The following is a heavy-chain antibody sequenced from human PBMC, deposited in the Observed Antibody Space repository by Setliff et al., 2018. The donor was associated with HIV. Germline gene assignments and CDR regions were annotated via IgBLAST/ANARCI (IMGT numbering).Heavy chain of an antibody. Sequence: GGSLRLSCAGSEFSVSSNTMSWIRQAPGKGPEWVSLIYSGGGTYYADSVKGRFTISRDSSRNTLYLQLTSLRVEDTAVYHCAGGSGSYPKPFDPWGQGTLVTV. J-gene: IGHJ5*02. CDR1: EFSVSSNT. V-gene: IGHV3-66*01. CDR2: IYSGGGT. D-gene: IGHD3-10*01. CDR3: AGGSGSYPKPFDP.